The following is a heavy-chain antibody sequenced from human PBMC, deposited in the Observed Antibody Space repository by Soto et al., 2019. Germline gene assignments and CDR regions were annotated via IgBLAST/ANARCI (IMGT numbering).Heavy chain of an antibody. V-gene: IGHV3-30-3*01. CDR3: ARGVSSSSYYFDY. Sequence: VQLVESGGGVVQPGRSLRLSCAASGFTFSSYAMHWVRQAPGKGLEWVAVISYDGSNKYYADSVKGRFTISRDNSKNTLYLQMNSLRAEDTAVYYCARGVSSSSYYFDYWGQGTLVTVSS. CDR1: GFTFSSYA. D-gene: IGHD6-6*01. J-gene: IGHJ4*02. CDR2: ISYDGSNK.